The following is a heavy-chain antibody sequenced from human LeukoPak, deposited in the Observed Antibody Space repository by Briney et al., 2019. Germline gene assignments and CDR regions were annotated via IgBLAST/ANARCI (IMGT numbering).Heavy chain of an antibody. V-gene: IGHV3-11*01. J-gene: IGHJ3*02. CDR2: ISSGGGTR. CDR1: GFTFSDYY. D-gene: IGHD3-22*01. Sequence: PGGSVRLSCAASGFTFSDYYMNWIRQAPGKGLEWVSYISSGGGTRSYADSVKGRFTISRDNAKNSLYLQMNSLSGEDTAVYYCARDRGRRGITMRSDAFDIWGQGTMVTVSS. CDR3: ARDRGRRGITMRSDAFDI.